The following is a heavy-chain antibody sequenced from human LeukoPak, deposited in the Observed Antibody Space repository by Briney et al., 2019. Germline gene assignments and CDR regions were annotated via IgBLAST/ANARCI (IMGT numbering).Heavy chain of an antibody. J-gene: IGHJ6*03. V-gene: IGHV4-38-2*01. CDR3: ARGGVVPAAMGDYYMDV. Sequence: SETLSLTCAVSGYSISSGYDWGWIRQPPGKGLEWIGSIYHSGSTYYNPSLKSRVTISVDTSKNQFSLKLSSVTAADTAVYYCARGGVVPAAMGDYYMDVWGKGATVTVSS. CDR1: GYSISSGYD. D-gene: IGHD2-2*01. CDR2: IYHSGST.